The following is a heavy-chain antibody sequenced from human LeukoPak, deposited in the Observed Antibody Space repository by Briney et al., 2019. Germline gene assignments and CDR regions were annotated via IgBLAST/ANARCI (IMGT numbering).Heavy chain of an antibody. CDR3: ARDGTGYSSGWYYWYFDL. D-gene: IGHD6-19*01. J-gene: IGHJ2*01. CDR2: INPNSGGT. Sequence: ASVKVSCKASGYTFTGYYMHWVRQAPGQGLEWMGWINPNSGGTIYAQKFQGRVTMTRDTSISTAYMELSRLRSDDTAVYYCARDGTGYSSGWYYWYFDLWGRGTLVTVSS. V-gene: IGHV1-2*02. CDR1: GYTFTGYY.